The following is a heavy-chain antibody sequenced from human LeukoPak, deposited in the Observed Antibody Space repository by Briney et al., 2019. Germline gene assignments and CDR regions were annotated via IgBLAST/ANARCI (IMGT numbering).Heavy chain of an antibody. CDR3: ARATPNYDFWSGYYTHYYYGMDV. V-gene: IGHV3-30-3*01. J-gene: IGHJ6*02. CDR2: ISYDGSNK. D-gene: IGHD3-3*01. Sequence: GGSLRLSCAASGFTFSSYAMPWVRQAPGKGLEWVAVISYDGSNKYYADSVKGRFTISRDNSKNTLYLQMNSLRAEDTAVYYCARATPNYDFWSGYYTHYYYGMDVWGQGTTVTVSS. CDR1: GFTFSSYA.